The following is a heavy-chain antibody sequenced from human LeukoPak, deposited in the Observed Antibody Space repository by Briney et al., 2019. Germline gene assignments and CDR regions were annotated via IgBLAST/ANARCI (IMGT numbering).Heavy chain of an antibody. V-gene: IGHV3-7*01. CDR2: IKQDGSEK. CDR3: ARVYYPSYYMDV. J-gene: IGHJ6*03. CDR1: GFTFSSYW. Sequence: GGSLRLSCAASGFTFSSYWMGWVRQAPGKGLEWVANIKQDGSEKYYVDSVKGRFTISRDNAKNSLYLQINSLRAEDTAVYYCARVYYPSYYMDVWGKGTTVTVSS. D-gene: IGHD3-10*01.